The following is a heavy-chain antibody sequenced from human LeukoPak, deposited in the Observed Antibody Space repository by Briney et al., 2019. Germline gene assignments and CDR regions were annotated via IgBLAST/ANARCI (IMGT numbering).Heavy chain of an antibody. CDR2: ISSSGSTI. CDR1: GFTFSSYE. Sequence: GGSLRLSCAASGFTFSSYEMNWVRQAPGKGLEWVSYISSSGSTIYYADSVKGRFTISRDNAKNSLYLQMNSLRAEDAAVYYCARVGGITGTTLDYWGQGTLVTVSS. J-gene: IGHJ4*02. V-gene: IGHV3-48*03. CDR3: ARVGGITGTTLDY. D-gene: IGHD1-20*01.